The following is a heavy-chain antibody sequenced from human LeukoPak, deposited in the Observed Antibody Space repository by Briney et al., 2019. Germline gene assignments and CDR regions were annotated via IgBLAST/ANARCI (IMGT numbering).Heavy chain of an antibody. CDR3: ARARSSGGYYYYYGMDV. J-gene: IGHJ6*02. D-gene: IGHD6-19*01. CDR2: ISYDGSNK. V-gene: IGHV3-30-3*01. Sequence: GGSLRLSCAASGFTFSSYAMHWVRQAPGKGLEWVAVISYDGSNKYYADSVKGRFTISRDNSKNTLYLQMNSLRAEDTAVYYCARARSSGGYYYYYGMDVWGQGTTVTVSS. CDR1: GFTFSSYA.